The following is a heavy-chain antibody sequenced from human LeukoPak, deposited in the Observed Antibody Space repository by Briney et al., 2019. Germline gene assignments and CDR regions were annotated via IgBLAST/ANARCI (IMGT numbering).Heavy chain of an antibody. CDR2: ISYDGSNE. CDR1: GFTFSSYA. D-gene: IGHD4-23*01. CDR3: ARSESGGNSRFDY. J-gene: IGHJ4*02. Sequence: GRSLRLSCAASGFTFSSYAMHWVRQAPGKGLEWVALISYDGSNEYYADSVKGRFTISRDNSKNTLSLQMSSLRTEDTAVYYCARSESGGNSRFDYWGQGTLVTVSS. V-gene: IGHV3-30*04.